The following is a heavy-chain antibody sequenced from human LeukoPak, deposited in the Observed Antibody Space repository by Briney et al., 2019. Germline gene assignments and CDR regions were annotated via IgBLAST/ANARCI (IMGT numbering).Heavy chain of an antibody. D-gene: IGHD3-22*01. CDR3: ARGPHTGVNYYDSSGYYY. CDR1: GGSFSGYY. V-gene: IGHV4-34*01. Sequence: SETLSLTCAVYGGSFSGYYWSWIRQPPGKGLEWIGEINHSGSTNYNPSLKSRVTISVDTSKNQFSLKLSSVTAADTAVYYCARGPHTGVNYYDSSGYYYWGQGALATVSS. J-gene: IGHJ4*02. CDR2: INHSGST.